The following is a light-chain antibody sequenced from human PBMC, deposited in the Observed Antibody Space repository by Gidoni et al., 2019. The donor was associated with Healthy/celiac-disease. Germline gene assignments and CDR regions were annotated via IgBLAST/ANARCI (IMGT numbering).Light chain of an antibody. CDR2: AAS. Sequence: DIQMTQSPSSLSASVGDRVTITCRASQGISNYLAWYQQKPGKVPKLLIYAASTLQSGVPSRFSGSGSGKDFTLTSSSLQPEDVATYYCQKYNSAPPTFGPXTKVDIK. CDR1: QGISNY. J-gene: IGKJ3*01. V-gene: IGKV1-27*01. CDR3: QKYNSAPPT.